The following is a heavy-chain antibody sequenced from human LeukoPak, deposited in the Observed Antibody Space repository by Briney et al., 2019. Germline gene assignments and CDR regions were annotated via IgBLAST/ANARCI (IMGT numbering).Heavy chain of an antibody. J-gene: IGHJ4*02. CDR2: ISGSGGST. V-gene: IGHV3-23*01. Sequence: GGSLRLSCAASRFTFSSYGMSWVRQAPGKGLEWVSAISGSGGSTYYADSVKGRFTISRDNSKTTLYLQMNSLRAEDTAVYYCAKVFYPAAGTGRVDFPFDYWGQGTLVTVSS. D-gene: IGHD6-13*01. CDR1: RFTFSSYG. CDR3: AKVFYPAAGTGRVDFPFDY.